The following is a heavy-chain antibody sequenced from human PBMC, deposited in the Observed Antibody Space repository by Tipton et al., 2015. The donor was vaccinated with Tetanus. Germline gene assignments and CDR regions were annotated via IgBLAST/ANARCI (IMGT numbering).Heavy chain of an antibody. J-gene: IGHJ5*02. D-gene: IGHD6-13*01. CDR2: IYHTGAA. CDR1: GEALVRGGYY. V-gene: IGHV4-31*02. Sequence: GEALVRGGYYWTWIRHLPGKGLEWIGYIYHTGAAHYNPSLKSRVTLSVDMSKNQFFLKMISMTAADTAVYFCARDFGSNHNWFDPWGQGTPVTGSS. CDR3: ARDFGSNHNWFDP.